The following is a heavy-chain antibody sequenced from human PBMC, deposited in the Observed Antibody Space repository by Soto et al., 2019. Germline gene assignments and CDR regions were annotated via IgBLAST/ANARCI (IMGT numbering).Heavy chain of an antibody. CDR1: GYTFTSYG. CDR3: ARDRDCSGGSCYRPGAFDI. V-gene: IGHV1-18*01. Sequence: GASVKVSCKASGYTFTSYGISWARQAPGQGLEWMGWISAYNGNTNYAQKLQGRVTMTTDTSTSTAYMELRSLRSDDTAVYYCARDRDCSGGSCYRPGAFDIWGQGTMVTVSS. J-gene: IGHJ3*02. CDR2: ISAYNGNT. D-gene: IGHD2-15*01.